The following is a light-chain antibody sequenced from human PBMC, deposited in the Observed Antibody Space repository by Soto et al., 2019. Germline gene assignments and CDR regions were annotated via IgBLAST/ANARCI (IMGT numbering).Light chain of an antibody. CDR3: QQYNNWPPNT. J-gene: IGKJ4*01. V-gene: IGKV3-15*01. CDR1: QSVSSN. CDR2: GAS. Sequence: EIVMTQSQATLSVSPGERATLSCRASQSVSSNLAWYQQKPGQAPRLLIYGASTRATGIPARFSGSGSGTEFTLTISSLQSEDFAVYYCQQYNNWPPNTFGGGTKVEIK.